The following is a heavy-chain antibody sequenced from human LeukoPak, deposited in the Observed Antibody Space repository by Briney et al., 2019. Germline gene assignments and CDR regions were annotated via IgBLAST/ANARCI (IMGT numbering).Heavy chain of an antibody. CDR1: GFTFSTYS. J-gene: IGHJ3*02. CDR3: TRDNPYSESLAADDAFDI. Sequence: GGSLRLSCAASGFTFSTYSMHWVRQAPGKGLEWVSSISSSSSYIYYADSVKGRFTISRDNAKNSLYLQMNSLRAEETAVYYCTRDNPYSESLAADDAFDIWGQGTMVTVSS. D-gene: IGHD1-26*01. CDR2: ISSSSSYI. V-gene: IGHV3-21*01.